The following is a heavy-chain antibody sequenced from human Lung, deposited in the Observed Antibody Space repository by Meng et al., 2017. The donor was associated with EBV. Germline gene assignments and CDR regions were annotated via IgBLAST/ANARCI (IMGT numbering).Heavy chain of an antibody. Sequence: VQLPESGPGLVEPSQTLSLTCTVSGGSISSGGYYWRWIRQHPGKGLEWIGYIYYSGSTYYNPSLKSLVTISVDTSKNQFSLKLSSVTAADTAVYYCARVVAGRYNWFDPWGQGTLVTVSS. CDR3: ARVVAGRYNWFDP. V-gene: IGHV4-31*01. CDR2: IYYSGST. J-gene: IGHJ5*02. CDR1: GGSISSGGYY. D-gene: IGHD6-6*01.